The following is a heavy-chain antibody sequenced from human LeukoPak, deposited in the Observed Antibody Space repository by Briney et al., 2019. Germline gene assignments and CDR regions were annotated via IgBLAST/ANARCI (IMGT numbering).Heavy chain of an antibody. D-gene: IGHD2-21*02. CDR2: ISDVGATQ. CDR1: GFTFRSYE. CDR3: ARDRSKVTAYDDALDI. J-gene: IGHJ3*02. Sequence: GGSLRLSCAASGFTFRSYELNWVRQAPGKGLEWVSYISDVGATQHYADSVKGRFIISRDNAKNSLYLQMNSLTTEDTAVYYCARDRSKVTAYDDALDIWGQGTMVIVSS. V-gene: IGHV3-48*03.